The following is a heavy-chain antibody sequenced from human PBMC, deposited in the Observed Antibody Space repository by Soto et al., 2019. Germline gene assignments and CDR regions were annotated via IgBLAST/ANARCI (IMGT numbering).Heavy chain of an antibody. J-gene: IGHJ5*02. Sequence: QVQLVQSGAEVKKPGTSVKVSCTASGYTFSSHGISWVRQAPGQGLQWIGWVSGDNGNTNYAQSLQGRVTMTTDTASNAGRMELRRLRSADRAVYCCARGLGYCRSGTCQRAWFDPWGQGTLVIVSS. CDR1: GYTFSSHG. CDR2: VSGDNGNT. CDR3: ARGLGYCRSGTCQRAWFDP. V-gene: IGHV1-18*01. D-gene: IGHD2-15*01.